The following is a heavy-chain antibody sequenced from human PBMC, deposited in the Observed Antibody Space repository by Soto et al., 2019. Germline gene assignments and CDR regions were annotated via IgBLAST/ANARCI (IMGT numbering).Heavy chain of an antibody. CDR2: ISANNGNT. D-gene: IGHD6-13*01. V-gene: IGHV1-18*01. Sequence: QVQLVQSGAEVRKPGASVKVSCKASGYMFSTYGISWVRQAPGQGLEWMGWISANNGNTQYAQIFQDRVTMTTDTSTSTAYMELRSLRSDDTALYYCARDQESNSWYFGIDYWGQGTLVTVSS. CDR3: ARDQESNSWYFGIDY. CDR1: GYMFSTYG. J-gene: IGHJ4*02.